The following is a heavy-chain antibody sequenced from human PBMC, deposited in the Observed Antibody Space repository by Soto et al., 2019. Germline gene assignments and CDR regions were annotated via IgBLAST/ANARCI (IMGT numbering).Heavy chain of an antibody. D-gene: IGHD1-1*01. V-gene: IGHV3-30*18. J-gene: IGHJ3*01. Sequence: QVQLVESGGGVVQPGRSLRLSCVASGFTFSIFDMHWVRQAPGKGLEWVTLISSDDRNIYYADSVQGRFTVSRDDSRNTLYLQMNSLRPEDMAVYYCAKGLNGELNDWGQGTMVTFSS. CDR2: ISSDDRNI. CDR3: AKGLNGELND. CDR1: GFTFSIFD.